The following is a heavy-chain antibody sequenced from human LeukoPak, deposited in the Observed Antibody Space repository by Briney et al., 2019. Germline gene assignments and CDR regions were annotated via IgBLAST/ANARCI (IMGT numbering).Heavy chain of an antibody. J-gene: IGHJ4*02. Sequence: PSETLSLTCTVSFGSINSYYWSWIRQPPGKGLEWIGYIYYSGSTNYNPSLKSRVTISVDTSKNQFSLKLSSVTAADTAMYYCARGTRINYFGYWGQGTLVTVSS. CDR1: FGSINSYY. V-gene: IGHV4-59*08. CDR2: IYYSGST. D-gene: IGHD2/OR15-2a*01. CDR3: ARGTRINYFGY.